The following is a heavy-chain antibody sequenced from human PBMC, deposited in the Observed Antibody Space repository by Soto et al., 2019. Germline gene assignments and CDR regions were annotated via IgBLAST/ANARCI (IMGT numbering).Heavy chain of an antibody. D-gene: IGHD3-22*01. Sequence: QVQLVQSGAEVKKPGASVKVSCKASGYTFTSYDINWVRQATGQGLEWMGWMNPNSGNTGYAQKFQGGVTMTRNTSRSTAYRERSSLRSEETAVYYCARGRRGYDKSGCHYDYWGQGTLVTVSS. CDR2: MNPNSGNT. CDR3: ARGRRGYDKSGCHYDY. CDR1: GYTFTSYD. V-gene: IGHV1-8*02. J-gene: IGHJ4*02.